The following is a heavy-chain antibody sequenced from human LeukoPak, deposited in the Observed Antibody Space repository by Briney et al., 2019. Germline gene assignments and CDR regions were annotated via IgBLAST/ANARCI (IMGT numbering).Heavy chain of an antibody. CDR1: GYTFTSYD. CDR3: ARGPVLRYFDWSSGAFDI. D-gene: IGHD3-9*01. J-gene: IGHJ3*02. CDR2: MNPNSGNT. V-gene: IGHV1-8*01. Sequence: ASVKVSCKASGYTFTSYDINWLRQATGQGLEWMGWMNPNSGNTGYAQKFQGRVTMTRNTSISTAYMELSSLRSEDTAVYYCARGPVLRYFDWSSGAFDIWGQGTMVTVSS.